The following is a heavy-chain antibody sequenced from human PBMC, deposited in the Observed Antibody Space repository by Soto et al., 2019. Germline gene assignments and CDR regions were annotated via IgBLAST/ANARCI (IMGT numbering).Heavy chain of an antibody. CDR2: ITPSDDGN. D-gene: IGHD3-16*01. Sequence: QVHLVQSGAEVKKPGASVKVSCKASGYTFSGFYMHWVRQAPGQLLEWMGIITPSDDGNRVEQKFQGRVTITVDTYTSTLYMQLSSLRSEDAALYYCARSPYDYNAFTGGYLYYMDVWGQGTKVTVSS. CDR3: ARSPYDYNAFTGGYLYYMDV. V-gene: IGHV1-46*03. J-gene: IGHJ6*03. CDR1: GYTFSGFY.